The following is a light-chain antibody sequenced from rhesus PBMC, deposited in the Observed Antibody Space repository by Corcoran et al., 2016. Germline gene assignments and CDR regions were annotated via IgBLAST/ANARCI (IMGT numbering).Light chain of an antibody. CDR2: KVT. V-gene: IGKV2S2*01. CDR1: QSLVHSNGNTY. J-gene: IGKJ4*01. CDR3: MQSTEDPLS. Sequence: DIVLTQTPISLPVTPGEPASISCRSSQSLVHSNGNTYLDWYLQRPGPSPRLLIYKVTNRESGVPDRFSGSGSGTDFTLKISSVEPEDVGDYYCMQSTEDPLSFGGGTKVDIK.